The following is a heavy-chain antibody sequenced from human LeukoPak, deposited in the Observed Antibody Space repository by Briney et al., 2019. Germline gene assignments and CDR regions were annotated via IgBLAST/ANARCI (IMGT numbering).Heavy chain of an antibody. V-gene: IGHV1-46*01. J-gene: IGHJ4*02. Sequence: GASVKVSCKASGYTFTSYYIHWVRQAPGQGLEWMGIIKPNDGSTSYSQKFQGRVTMTRDMSTNTAYMELSSLRSEDTAVYYCARVGDFGDYGGTDWGQGTLVTVSS. CDR2: IKPNDGST. CDR3: ARVGDFGDYGGTD. D-gene: IGHD4-17*01. CDR1: GYTFTSYY.